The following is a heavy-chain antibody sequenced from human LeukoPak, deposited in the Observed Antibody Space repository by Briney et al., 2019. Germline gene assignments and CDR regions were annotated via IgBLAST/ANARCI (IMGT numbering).Heavy chain of an antibody. CDR1: GDSMSGDS. J-gene: IGHJ4*02. V-gene: IGHV4-4*07. Sequence: SETLSLTCSVSGDSMSGDSWNWIRQPAGEGLEWSGRIDTSGSTNYSPSLNSRITMSIDTSKKQFSLNLTSVTAADTAVYYCARGPITYYYGSRAYPPRLNYYFDCWGQGTLVTVSS. D-gene: IGHD3-22*01. CDR3: ARGPITYYYGSRAYPPRLNYYFDC. CDR2: IDTSGST.